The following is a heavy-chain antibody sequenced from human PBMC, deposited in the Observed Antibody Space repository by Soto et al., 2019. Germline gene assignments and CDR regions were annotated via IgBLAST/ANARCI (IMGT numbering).Heavy chain of an antibody. CDR2: ISSRSDI. Sequence: LXLSCVGSRFTFSTYSINWVRQAPGKGLEWVSSISSRSDIYYADSVKGRFTISRDNAKNSVSLQMNSLRAEDTAVYYCAREYTAWPLAYGLDVWGQGTTVTVSS. D-gene: IGHD2-2*02. CDR3: AREYTAWPLAYGLDV. J-gene: IGHJ6*02. CDR1: RFTFSTYS. V-gene: IGHV3-21*01.